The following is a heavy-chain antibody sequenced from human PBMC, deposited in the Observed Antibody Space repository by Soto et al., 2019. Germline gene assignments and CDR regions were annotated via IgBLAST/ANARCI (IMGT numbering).Heavy chain of an antibody. CDR2: IYDSGKT. J-gene: IGHJ5*02. V-gene: IGHV4-39*01. Sequence: PSETLSLTCTVSGGSIRSSGFYWGWIRPPPGKGLEWLGSIYDSGKTYYSPSRKSGVTISGDTSKSQFSLKLSSVTAADTAVYYCARHTRNQFDPWGQGTLVTVSS. CDR3: ARHTRNQFDP. CDR1: GGSIRSSGFY.